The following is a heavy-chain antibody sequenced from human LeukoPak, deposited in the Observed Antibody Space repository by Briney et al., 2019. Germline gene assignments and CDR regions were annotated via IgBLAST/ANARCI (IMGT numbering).Heavy chain of an antibody. CDR2: ISGSGGST. Sequence: GGSLRLSYAASGFTFSSYAMSWVRQAPGKGLEWVSAISGSGGSTYYADSVKGRFTISRDNSKNTLYLQMNSLRAEDTAVYYCAKGRIAAALFPLGYWGQGTLVTVSS. D-gene: IGHD6-13*01. CDR3: AKGRIAAALFPLGY. J-gene: IGHJ4*02. V-gene: IGHV3-23*01. CDR1: GFTFSSYA.